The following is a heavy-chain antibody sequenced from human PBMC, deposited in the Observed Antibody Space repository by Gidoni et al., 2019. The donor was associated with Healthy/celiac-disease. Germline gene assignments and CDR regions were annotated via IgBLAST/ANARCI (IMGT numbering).Heavy chain of an antibody. V-gene: IGHV1-3*01. Sequence: QVQLVQSGAEVKKPGASVKVSCKASGYTFTSYAMHWVRQAPGQRLEWMGWINAGNGKTKYSQKFKGRVTITRDTSASTDYMELSSLRSEDTAVYYCARSALMGYWGQGTLVTVSS. J-gene: IGHJ4*02. CDR3: ARSALMGY. CDR2: INAGNGKT. D-gene: IGHD6-25*01. CDR1: GYTFTSYA.